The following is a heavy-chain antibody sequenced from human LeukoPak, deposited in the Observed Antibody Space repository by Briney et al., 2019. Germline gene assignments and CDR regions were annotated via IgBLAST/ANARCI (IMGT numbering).Heavy chain of an antibody. CDR1: GFTFSNYA. V-gene: IGHV3-23*01. CDR2: ISSGGGNT. Sequence: PGRSLRLSCAASGFTFSNYAMSWVRQAPGKGLEWVSAISSGGGNTYYADSVKGRFTISRDNSKNTLYLQMNSLRAEHTAVYYCAKTPGHSSTWQFDFWGQGTLVTVSS. D-gene: IGHD6-13*01. CDR3: AKTPGHSSTWQFDF. J-gene: IGHJ4*02.